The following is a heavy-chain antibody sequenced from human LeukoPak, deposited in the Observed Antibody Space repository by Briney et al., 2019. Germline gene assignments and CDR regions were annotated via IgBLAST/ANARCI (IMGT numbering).Heavy chain of an antibody. J-gene: IGHJ4*02. Sequence: TGGSLRLSCAASGFTVSNAWMSWVRQAPGKGLEYVSAISRNGGRTYYADSVKGRFTISRDNSKNTLYLQMSSLRAEDTAVYYCVKDLPSGGGVDYWGQGTLVTVSS. CDR1: GFTVSNAW. CDR3: VKDLPSGGGVDY. D-gene: IGHD3-10*01. CDR2: ISRNGGRT. V-gene: IGHV3-64D*06.